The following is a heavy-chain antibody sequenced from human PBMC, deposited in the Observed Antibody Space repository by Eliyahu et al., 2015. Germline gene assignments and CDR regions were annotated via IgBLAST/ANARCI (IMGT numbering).Heavy chain of an antibody. CDR2: IYYTGST. D-gene: IGHD4-17*01. Sequence: QVQLQESGPGLMKPSXTLSLTXTVXXGSVSNYYWSWIRQXPGKGLEWIGYIYYTGSTNYNPSLKSRVTMSVDKSRNQFSLRLSSVTAADTAVYYCARGGVDYGYWYFDLWGRGTLVTVSS. CDR3: ARGGVDYGYWYFDL. CDR1: XGSVSNYY. V-gene: IGHV4-59*02. J-gene: IGHJ2*01.